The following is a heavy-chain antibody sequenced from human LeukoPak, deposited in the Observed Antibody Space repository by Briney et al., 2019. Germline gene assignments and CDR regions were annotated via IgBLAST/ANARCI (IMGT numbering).Heavy chain of an antibody. D-gene: IGHD1-26*01. Sequence: SETLSLTCGVSGGSISGTNWWSWVRQPPGQGREWIGEISLAGQTNYNPSLNGRVTMSLDKSSNQLSLHLTSVTAADTATYYCSRESGPFCPFGYWGQGTLVIVSS. J-gene: IGHJ4*02. CDR1: GGSISGTNW. CDR2: ISLAGQT. CDR3: SRESGPFCPFGY. V-gene: IGHV4/OR15-8*02.